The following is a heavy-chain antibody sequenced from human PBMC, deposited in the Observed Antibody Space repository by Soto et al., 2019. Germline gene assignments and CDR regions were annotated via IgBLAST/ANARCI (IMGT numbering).Heavy chain of an antibody. V-gene: IGHV4-59*01. D-gene: IGHD2-15*01. J-gene: IGHJ4*02. CDR2: IYYSGST. CDR1: GGSISSYY. Sequence: SETLSLTCTVSGGSISSYYWSWIRQPPGKGLEWIGYIYYSGSTNYNPSLKSRVTISVDTSKNQFSLKLSSVTAADTAVYYCARAPTIGYCSGGSCRQFDYWGQGTLVTVSS. CDR3: ARAPTIGYCSGGSCRQFDY.